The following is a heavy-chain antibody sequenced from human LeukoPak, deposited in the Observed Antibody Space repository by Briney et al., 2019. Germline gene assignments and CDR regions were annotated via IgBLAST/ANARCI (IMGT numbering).Heavy chain of an antibody. CDR2: MNPNSGNA. Sequence: AASVKVSCKASGYSFSSYDINWVRQATGQGLEWMGWMNPNSGNAGSAQKFQGRVTMTRNTSISTAYMELSSLRSEDTAVYYCARMGTAVISDPFGYWGQGTLVTVSS. CDR3: ARMGTAVISDPFGY. CDR1: GYSFSSYD. J-gene: IGHJ4*02. V-gene: IGHV1-8*01. D-gene: IGHD4-23*01.